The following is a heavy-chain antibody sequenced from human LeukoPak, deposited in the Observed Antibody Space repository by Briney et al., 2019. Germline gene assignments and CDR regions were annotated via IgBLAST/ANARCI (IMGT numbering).Heavy chain of an antibody. CDR1: GGSFSGYY. D-gene: IGHD1-26*01. Sequence: SETLSLTCAVYGGSFSGYYWSWIRQPPGKGLEWIGEINHSGSTNYNPSLKSRVTISVDTSKNQFSLKLSSVTAADTAVYYCARRPVGGPFDYWGQGTLVTVSS. CDR2: INHSGST. CDR3: ARRPVGGPFDY. V-gene: IGHV4-34*01. J-gene: IGHJ4*02.